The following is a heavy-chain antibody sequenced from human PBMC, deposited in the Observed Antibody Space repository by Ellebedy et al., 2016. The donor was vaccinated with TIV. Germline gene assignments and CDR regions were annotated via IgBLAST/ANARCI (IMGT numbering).Heavy chain of an antibody. Sequence: PRGSLRLSCAASRVTFRSYWMHWVRQAPGEGLVWVARINNDGSSTNYADSVKGRFTISRDNAESILYLQMDSLRVEDTAMYYCAGDLDVWGQGILVTVSS. CDR3: AGDLDV. D-gene: IGHD3-3*01. V-gene: IGHV3-74*01. CDR1: RVTFRSYW. CDR2: INNDGSST. J-gene: IGHJ4*02.